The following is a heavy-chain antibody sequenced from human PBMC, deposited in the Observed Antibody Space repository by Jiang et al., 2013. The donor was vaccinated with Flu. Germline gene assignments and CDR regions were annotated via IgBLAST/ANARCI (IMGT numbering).Heavy chain of an antibody. Sequence: GLVKPSETLSLSCTVSGGSISSNSYYWGWIRQPPGKGLDWIGSIYYTGSTYYNPSLKRRVTISVDTSNNRLSLKLSSVTAADTAVHYCARAQKYSGFELPYFDFWGQGALVTVSS. D-gene: IGHD5-12*01. J-gene: IGHJ4*02. CDR3: ARAQKYSGFELPYFDF. CDR1: GGSISSNSYY. CDR2: IYYTGST. V-gene: IGHV4-39*07.